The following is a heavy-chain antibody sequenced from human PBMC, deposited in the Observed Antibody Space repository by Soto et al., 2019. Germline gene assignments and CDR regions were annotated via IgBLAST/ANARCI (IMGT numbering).Heavy chain of an antibody. V-gene: IGHV4-39*01. D-gene: IGHD6-13*01. CDR2: IYYSGST. Sequence: PSETLSLTCTVSGGSISSSSYYWGWIRQPPGKGLEWIGSIYYSGSTYYNPSLKSRVTIPVDTSKNQFSMKLSSVTAADTAVYYCATLAAAGTSGLFDIWGQGTMVTVSS. J-gene: IGHJ3*02. CDR1: GGSISSSSYY. CDR3: ATLAAAGTSGLFDI.